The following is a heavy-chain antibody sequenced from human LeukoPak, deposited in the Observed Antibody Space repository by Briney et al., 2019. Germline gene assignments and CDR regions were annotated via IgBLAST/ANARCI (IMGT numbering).Heavy chain of an antibody. D-gene: IGHD5-24*01. V-gene: IGHV3-23*01. CDR3: AKVQEMDTFLPPFHY. CDR2: IYGSGSNT. CDR1: GFTFSNYA. J-gene: IGHJ4*02. Sequence: PGGSLTLSCAASGFTFSNYAMSWARQAPGKGLEWVSVIYGSGSNTFYEDSVKGRFTISRDNSKNTLYPQVNSLRAADTAIYCCAKVQEMDTFLPPFHYWGQGTLVTVSS.